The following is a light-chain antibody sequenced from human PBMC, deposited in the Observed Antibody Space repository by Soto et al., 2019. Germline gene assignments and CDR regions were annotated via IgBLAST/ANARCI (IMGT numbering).Light chain of an antibody. V-gene: IGKV3-20*01. CDR1: QTVSASY. J-gene: IGKJ1*01. Sequence: TQSPSTLSASVGDRVTITCRASQTVSASYLVWYQQKPGQAPRLLIYGASNRATGIPDRFSGSGSGTDFTLTISRLEPEDFAVYYCHQYESSLWTFGQGTKVE. CDR3: HQYESSLWT. CDR2: GAS.